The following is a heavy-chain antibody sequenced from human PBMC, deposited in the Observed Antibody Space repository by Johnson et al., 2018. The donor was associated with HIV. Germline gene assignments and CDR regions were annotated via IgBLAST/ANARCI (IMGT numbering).Heavy chain of an antibody. Sequence: QVQLVESGGGVVQPGRSLRLSCAVSGFTFSSYAMHWVRQAPGKGLEWVAIISYDGSNKYYADSVKGRVTISRDDSKNTLYLRLNSLRPEDSAVYYCAKALGIVVVLDAFDIWGQGTMVTVSS. CDR3: AKALGIVVVLDAFDI. CDR1: GFTFSSYA. CDR2: ISYDGSNK. D-gene: IGHD3-22*01. J-gene: IGHJ3*02. V-gene: IGHV3-30-3*01.